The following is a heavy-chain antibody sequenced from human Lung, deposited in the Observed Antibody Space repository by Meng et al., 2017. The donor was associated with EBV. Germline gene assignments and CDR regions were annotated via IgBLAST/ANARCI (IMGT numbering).Heavy chain of an antibody. CDR1: GGSVSSGSYY. V-gene: IGHV4-31*03. CDR3: ARVCEVCLDY. D-gene: IGHD5/OR15-5a*01. J-gene: IGHJ4*02. Sequence: QATLQGSGQGRVKPSATLSLTCTVSGGSVSSGSYYWSWIRQHPGKGLEWIGYIYYSGSTYYNPSLKSRVTISVDTSKNQFSLKLSSVTAADTAVYYCARVCEVCLDYWGQGTLVTVSS. CDR2: IYYSGST.